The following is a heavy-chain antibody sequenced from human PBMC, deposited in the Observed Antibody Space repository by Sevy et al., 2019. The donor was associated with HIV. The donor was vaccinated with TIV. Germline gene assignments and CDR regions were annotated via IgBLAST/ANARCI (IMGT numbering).Heavy chain of an antibody. D-gene: IGHD6-19*01. CDR1: GFTFSSYA. V-gene: IGHV3-23*01. CDR3: AKPLEQWLAPPFDY. J-gene: IGHJ4*02. CDR2: ISGSGGST. Sequence: GGSLRLSCAASGFTFSSYAMSWVRQAPGKGLEWVSAISGSGGSTYYADSVKGRSTISRDNSKNTLYLQMNSLRAEDTAVYYCAKPLEQWLAPPFDYWGQGTLVTVSS.